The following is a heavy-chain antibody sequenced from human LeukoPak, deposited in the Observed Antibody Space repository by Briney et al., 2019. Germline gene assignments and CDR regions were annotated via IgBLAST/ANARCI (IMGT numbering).Heavy chain of an antibody. J-gene: IGHJ4*02. D-gene: IGHD6-25*01. CDR1: GGSISSSNYF. Sequence: SETLSLTCTVSGGSISSSNYFWGWIRQPPGKGLEWIGSIYYSGSTYSNPCLKSRFTISVNTSKSQFSLKLSSVTAADTAVYYCASQKDGYSFDYWGQGTLVTVSS. V-gene: IGHV4-39*01. CDR3: ASQKDGYSFDY. CDR2: IYYSGST.